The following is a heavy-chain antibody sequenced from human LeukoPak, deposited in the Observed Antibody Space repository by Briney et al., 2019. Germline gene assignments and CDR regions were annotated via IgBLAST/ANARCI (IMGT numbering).Heavy chain of an antibody. Sequence: GGSLRLSCAASGFTFNGYWMSWVRQAPGKGLEWVSAISGSGGSTYYADSVKGRFTISRDNSKNTLYLQMNSLRAGDTAVYYCATSGLSRFGFWGQGTLVTVSS. J-gene: IGHJ4*02. CDR2: ISGSGGST. CDR1: GFTFNGYW. V-gene: IGHV3-23*01. D-gene: IGHD2/OR15-2a*01. CDR3: ATSGLSRFGF.